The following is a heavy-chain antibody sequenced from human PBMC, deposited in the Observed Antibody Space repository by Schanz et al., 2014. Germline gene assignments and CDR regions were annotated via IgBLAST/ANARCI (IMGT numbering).Heavy chain of an antibody. CDR2: ISSSGGTA. CDR3: ARACCRQDESYFYNGMDV. J-gene: IGHJ6*02. Sequence: EVQLVESGGGLVQPGGSLRLSCAASGFTFSSYWMSWVRQAPGRGLEWVSYISSSGGTAYYAESVSGRYTISRDNAKSSLYLQVNSLRAEDTAVYYCARACCRQDESYFYNGMDVWGQGTTVTVSS. D-gene: IGHD2-15*01. CDR1: GFTFSSYW. V-gene: IGHV3-48*04.